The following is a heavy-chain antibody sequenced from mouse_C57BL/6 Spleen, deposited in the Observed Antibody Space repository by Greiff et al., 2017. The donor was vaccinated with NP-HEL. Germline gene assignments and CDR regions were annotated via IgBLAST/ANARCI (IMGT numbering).Heavy chain of an antibody. J-gene: IGHJ4*01. CDR1: GYTFTSYW. V-gene: IGHV1-5*01. Sequence: VQLKQSGTVLARPGASVKMSCKTSGYTFTSYWMHWVKQRPGQGLEWIGAIYPGNSDTSYNQKFKGKAKLTAVTSASTAYMELSSLTNEDSAVYYCTKFTIGDYAMDYWGQGTSVTVSS. CDR3: TKFTIGDYAMDY. CDR2: IYPGNSDT.